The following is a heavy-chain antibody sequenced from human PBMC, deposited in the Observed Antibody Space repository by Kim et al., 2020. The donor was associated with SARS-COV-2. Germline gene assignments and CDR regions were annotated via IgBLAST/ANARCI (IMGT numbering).Heavy chain of an antibody. D-gene: IGHD5-18*01. CDR3: ASSFLLPELLSLGGYSYGFDY. J-gene: IGHJ4*02. CDR2: INTNTGNP. CDR1: GYTFTSYA. V-gene: IGHV7-4-1*02. Sequence: ASVKVSCKASGYTFTSYAMNWVRQAPGQGLEWMGWINTNTGNPTYAQGFTGRFVFSLDTSVSTAYLQISSLKAEDTAVYYCASSFLLPELLSLGGYSYGFDYWGQGTLVTVSS.